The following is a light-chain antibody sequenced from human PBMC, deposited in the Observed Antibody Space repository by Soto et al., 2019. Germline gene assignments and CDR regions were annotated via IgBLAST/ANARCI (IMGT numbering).Light chain of an antibody. V-gene: IGLV2-8*01. CDR2: EVT. J-gene: IGLJ1*01. CDR1: SSDVGAYNY. CDR3: CSNAGSHYYV. Sequence: QSALTQPPSASGSPGQSVTISCTGTSSDVGAYNYVSWYQQHPGKAPKLLIYEVTKRPSWVPDRFSGSRSGNTASLTVSGLQADDEAEYYCCSNAGSHYYVFGTGTKLTVL.